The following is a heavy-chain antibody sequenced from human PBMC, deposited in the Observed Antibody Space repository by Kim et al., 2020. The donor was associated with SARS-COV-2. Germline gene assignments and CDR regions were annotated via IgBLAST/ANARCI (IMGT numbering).Heavy chain of an antibody. CDR3: AKVVGLWALDY. J-gene: IGHJ4*02. CDR1: GFTFDDYA. D-gene: IGHD2-2*01. CDR2: ISWNSGSI. V-gene: IGHV3-9*01. Sequence: GGSLRLSCAASGFTFDDYAMHWVRQAPGKGLEWVSGISWNSGSIGYADSVKGRFTISRDNAKNSLYLQMNSLRAEDTALYYCAKVVGLWALDYWGQGTLVTVSS.